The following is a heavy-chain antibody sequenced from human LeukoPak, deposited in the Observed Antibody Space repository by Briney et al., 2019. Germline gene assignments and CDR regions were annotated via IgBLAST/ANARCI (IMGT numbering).Heavy chain of an antibody. D-gene: IGHD6-19*01. V-gene: IGHV3-23*01. CDR1: GFTFNYYA. Sequence: GGSLRLSCAASGFTFNYYALNWVRQAPGKGLEWVSTSGSGGSPFYADSVKGRFTISRDNSRNTLYLQMNSLRVEDTAVYYCAKGGSGWYPGFDYWGQGILVTVSS. CDR3: AKGGSGWYPGFDY. CDR2: SGSGGSP. J-gene: IGHJ4*02.